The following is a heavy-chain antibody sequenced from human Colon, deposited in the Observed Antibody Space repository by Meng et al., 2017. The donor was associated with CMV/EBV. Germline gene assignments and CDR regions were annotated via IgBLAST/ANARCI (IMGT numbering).Heavy chain of an antibody. CDR2: INQDGSEE. J-gene: IGHJ4*02. CDR1: GFAFSSSW. V-gene: IGHV3-7*01. Sequence: GGSLRLSCAASGFAFSSSWMSWVRQAPGKGLEWVATINQDGSEEQYVEAVKGRFTISRDNAKTSLYLQMDSLTVEDTALYYCARLGEYSLKDWGQGTLVTVSS. CDR3: ARLGEYSLKD. D-gene: IGHD3-16*01.